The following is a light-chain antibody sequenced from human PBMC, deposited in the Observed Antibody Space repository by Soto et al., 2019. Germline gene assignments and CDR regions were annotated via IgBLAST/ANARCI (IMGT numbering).Light chain of an antibody. CDR3: QQRNRWPPVYT. V-gene: IGKV3-11*01. CDR2: GVS. Sequence: EIVLTQSPATLSLSPGERATLSCRTSQSAGSYLAWYQHRPGQAPRLLIYGVSNRATDIPARFSGSGSGTDFALTISSLEPEDFAVYYCQQRNRWPPVYTFGQGTKLEI. J-gene: IGKJ2*01. CDR1: QSAGSY.